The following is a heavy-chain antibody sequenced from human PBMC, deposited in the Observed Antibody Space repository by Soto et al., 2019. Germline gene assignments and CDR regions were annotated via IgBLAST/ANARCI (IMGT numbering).Heavy chain of an antibody. CDR2: ISYDGTNK. J-gene: IGHJ6*01. Sequence: GVSLRLSWEVSGFFFSDYGMHWVRQAPGKGLEWVAVISYDGTNKYYGDSAKGRFTIARDNSRNTLYLEMNSLSAEDTAVYYCWKHAGGPTPPGPGVCGSYCYYGREIRGTGTTVANSS. CDR1: GFFFSDYG. D-gene: IGHD2-15*01. CDR3: WKHAGGPTPPGPGVCGSYCYYGREI. V-gene: IGHV3-30*18.